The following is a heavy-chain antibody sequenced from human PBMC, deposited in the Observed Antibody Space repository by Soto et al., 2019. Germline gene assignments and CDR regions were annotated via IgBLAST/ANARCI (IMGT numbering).Heavy chain of an antibody. CDR3: ARVAGHYVWGSYREYYFDY. D-gene: IGHD3-16*02. V-gene: IGHV1-46*01. CDR2: INPSGGST. Sequence: GASVKVSCKASGYTFTSYYMHWVRQGPGQGLEWMGIINPSGGSTSYAQKFQGRVTMTRDTSTSTVYMELSSLRSEDTAVYYCARVAGHYVWGSYREYYFDYWRQGTLVTVSS. CDR1: GYTFTSYY. J-gene: IGHJ4*02.